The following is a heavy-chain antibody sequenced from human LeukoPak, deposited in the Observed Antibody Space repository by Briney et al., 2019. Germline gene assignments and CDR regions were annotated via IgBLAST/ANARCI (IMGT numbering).Heavy chain of an antibody. V-gene: IGHV4-4*07. CDR2: IYTSGST. CDR1: VGSISGDY. CDR3: ASSPTYYYDSSGYAFDY. Sequence: PSETLSLTCTVSVGSISGDYGSWIRQPAGKGLEWIGRIYTSGSTNYNPSLKSRVTMSVDTSKNQFSLKLSSVTAADTAVYYCASSPTYYYDSSGYAFDYWGQGTLVTVSS. J-gene: IGHJ4*02. D-gene: IGHD3-22*01.